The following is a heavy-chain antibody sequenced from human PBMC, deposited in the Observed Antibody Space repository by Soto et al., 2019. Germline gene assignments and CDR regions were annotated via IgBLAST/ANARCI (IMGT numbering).Heavy chain of an antibody. CDR2: ISGSGGST. CDR1: GFTFSSYA. V-gene: IGHV3-23*01. J-gene: IGHJ6*02. CDR3: AKGVWFGERGYYYYGMDV. D-gene: IGHD3-10*01. Sequence: EVQLLESGGGLVQPGGSLRLSCAASGFTFSSYAMSWVRQAPGKGLEWVSAISGSGGSTYYADSVKGRFTISRDNSKNTLYLQMNSLRAEDTAVYYCAKGVWFGERGYYYYGMDVWGQGTTVTVSS.